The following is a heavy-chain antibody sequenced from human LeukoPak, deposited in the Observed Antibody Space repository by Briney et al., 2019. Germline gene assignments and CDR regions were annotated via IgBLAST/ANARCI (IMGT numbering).Heavy chain of an antibody. CDR2: IYYSGST. CDR1: GGSISSSSYY. D-gene: IGHD1-26*01. CDR3: ARVGGSVDY. V-gene: IGHV4-39*01. Sequence: SETLSLTCTVSGGSISSSSYYWGWIRQPPGKGLEWIGSIYYSGSTYYNPSLKSRVTISVDTSKNQFSLKLSSVTAADTAVYYCARVGGSVDYWGQGTLVTVSS. J-gene: IGHJ4*02.